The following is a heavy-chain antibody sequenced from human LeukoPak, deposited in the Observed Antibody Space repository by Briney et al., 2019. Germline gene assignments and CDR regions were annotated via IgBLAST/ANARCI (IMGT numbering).Heavy chain of an antibody. D-gene: IGHD3-22*01. J-gene: IGHJ3*02. Sequence: SVKVSCKASGGTFSSYTISWVRQAPGQGLGWMGRIIPILGIANYAQKFQGRVTITADKSTSTAYMELSSLRSEDTAVYYCARANSDYYDSSGYYGYAFDIWGQGTMVTVSS. CDR3: ARANSDYYDSSGYYGYAFDI. CDR1: GGTFSSYT. CDR2: IIPILGIA. V-gene: IGHV1-69*02.